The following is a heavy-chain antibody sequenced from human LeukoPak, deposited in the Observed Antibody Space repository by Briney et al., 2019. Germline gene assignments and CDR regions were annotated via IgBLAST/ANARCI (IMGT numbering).Heavy chain of an antibody. CDR2: IIPLFVTA. Sequence: SVKVSCKASGGTFSSYAISWLRQPLGQGLEGLGGIIPLFVTATNSQKFLGRVTITTDESTSTAYMELSSLRSEDTAVYYCAGDRDGYSPYFDYWGQGTLVTVSS. J-gene: IGHJ4*02. V-gene: IGHV1-69*05. CDR1: GGTFSSYA. D-gene: IGHD5-24*01. CDR3: AGDRDGYSPYFDY.